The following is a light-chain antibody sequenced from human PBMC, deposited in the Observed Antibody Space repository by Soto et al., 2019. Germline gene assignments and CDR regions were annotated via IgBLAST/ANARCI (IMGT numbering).Light chain of an antibody. CDR1: QTVNTS. V-gene: IGKV3-11*01. J-gene: IGKJ1*01. CDR2: DAS. Sequence: IVLTQSPATLSLSPGDRATLSCRASQTVNTSLAWYQQKPGQAPRILIYDASNRATDIPARFSASGSGTDSTLTISSLDPEDFAVYYCQQRSHWPTFGQGTKVDIK. CDR3: QQRSHWPT.